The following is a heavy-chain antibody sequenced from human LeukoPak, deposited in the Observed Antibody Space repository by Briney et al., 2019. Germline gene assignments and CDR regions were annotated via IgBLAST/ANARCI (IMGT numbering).Heavy chain of an antibody. CDR1: GGSFSGYY. D-gene: IGHD2-15*01. V-gene: IGHV4-34*01. J-gene: IGHJ4*02. Sequence: SETLSLTCAVYGGSFSGYYWSWIRQPPGKGLEWIGEINHSGSTNYNPSLKSRVTISVDMSKNQFSLKLSSVTAADTAVYYCARSPFCSGGSCYGYYFDYWGQGTLVTVSS. CDR2: INHSGST. CDR3: ARSPFCSGGSCYGYYFDY.